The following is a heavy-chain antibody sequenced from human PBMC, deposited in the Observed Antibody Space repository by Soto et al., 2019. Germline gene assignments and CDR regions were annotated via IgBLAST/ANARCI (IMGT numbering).Heavy chain of an antibody. V-gene: IGHV3-30*18. Sequence: PGGALILSGAAAGFTFSRYGGQWGRQGPGKGVEWVGVMSYDGRNKYYADAVKGRFTISRDNSKNTLYLQMNSLRAEDTAVYYCAKDSRAVTTLFFYGMDVWGEGTTVTVFS. CDR2: MSYDGRNK. CDR3: AKDSRAVTTLFFYGMDV. J-gene: IGHJ6*02. CDR1: GFTFSRYG. D-gene: IGHD4-17*01.